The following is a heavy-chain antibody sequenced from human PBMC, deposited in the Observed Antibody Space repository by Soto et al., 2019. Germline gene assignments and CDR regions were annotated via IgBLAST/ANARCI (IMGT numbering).Heavy chain of an antibody. CDR2: IMYSGYS. CDR3: ARHGFGPLHGLVDV. Sequence: SETLSLTCTVSGDSLTTYYCGWFRQPPGKGLEWIGYIMYSGYSAYNLSLKRRVTMSMDTSKTQFSLMLESVTATDTAVYYCARHGFGPLHGLVDVWGQWTTVT. V-gene: IGHV4-59*08. J-gene: IGHJ6*02. CDR1: GDSLTTYY. D-gene: IGHD3-10*01.